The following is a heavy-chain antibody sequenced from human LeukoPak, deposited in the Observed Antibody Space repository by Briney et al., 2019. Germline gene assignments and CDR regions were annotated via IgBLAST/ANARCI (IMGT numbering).Heavy chain of an antibody. CDR1: GGSISSYY. Sequence: PSETLSLACTVSGGSISSYYWSWIRQPPGKGLEWIGEINHSGSTNYNPSLKSRVTISVDTSKNQFSLKLSSVTAADTAVYYCARAGGSIVVVPAAPLYYFDYWGQGTLVTVSS. CDR2: INHSGST. V-gene: IGHV4-34*01. D-gene: IGHD2-2*01. J-gene: IGHJ4*02. CDR3: ARAGGSIVVVPAAPLYYFDY.